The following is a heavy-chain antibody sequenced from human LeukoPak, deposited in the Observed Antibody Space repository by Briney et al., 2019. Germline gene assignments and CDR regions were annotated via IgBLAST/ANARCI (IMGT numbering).Heavy chain of an antibody. CDR3: TSGGPGWEPFDY. CDR2: IYHSGST. J-gene: IGHJ4*02. CDR1: GYSISRDYY. V-gene: IGHV4-38-2*02. D-gene: IGHD1-26*01. Sequence: SETLSLTCTVSGYSISRDYYWGWIRQPPGKGLEWIGSIYHSGSTYDSPSLKSRVTISVDTSKNQFSLKLSSVTAADTAVYYCTSGGPGWEPFDYWGQGTLVTVSS.